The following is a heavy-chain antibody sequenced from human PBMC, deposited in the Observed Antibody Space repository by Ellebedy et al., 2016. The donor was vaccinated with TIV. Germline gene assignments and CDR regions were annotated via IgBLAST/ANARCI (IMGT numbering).Heavy chain of an antibody. J-gene: IGHJ4*02. V-gene: IGHV5-51*01. Sequence: PGGSLRLSCRGSGYKLTNYWIGWVRHMPGKGLEWIGIIYPGDSNTMYRPSFQGQVTISADKSVSTAYLQWTSLKASDTALYFCASNYGYGVPVDFWGQGTLVIVSS. CDR3: ASNYGYGVPVDF. CDR1: GYKLTNYW. D-gene: IGHD5-18*01. CDR2: IYPGDSNT.